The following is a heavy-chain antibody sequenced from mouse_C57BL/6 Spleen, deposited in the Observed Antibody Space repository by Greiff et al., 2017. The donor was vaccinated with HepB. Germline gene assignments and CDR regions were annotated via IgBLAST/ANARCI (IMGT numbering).Heavy chain of an antibody. D-gene: IGHD2-10*01. Sequence: QVQLQQPGAELVKPGASVKLSCKASGYTFTSYWMHWVKQRPGQGLEWIGMIHPNSGSTNYNEKFKSKATLTVDKSSSPAYMQLSSLTSEDSAVYYCARGPSYGNYTIYFDYWGQGTTLTVSS. J-gene: IGHJ2*01. CDR3: ARGPSYGNYTIYFDY. CDR1: GYTFTSYW. CDR2: IHPNSGST. V-gene: IGHV1-64*01.